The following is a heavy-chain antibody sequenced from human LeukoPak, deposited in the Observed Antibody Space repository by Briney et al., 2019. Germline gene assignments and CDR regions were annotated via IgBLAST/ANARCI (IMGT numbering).Heavy chain of an antibody. CDR1: GGSISSYY. CDR3: VRESQIRDTRFYYFDY. Sequence: PSETLSLTCTISGGSISSYYWNWIRQSAGKGLEWIGRIYASGSTNYNPSLKSRVTMSVDTSKNQFSLKLSSVTAADTAVYYCVRESQIRDTRFYYFDYWGQGTLVTVSS. D-gene: IGHD3-9*01. CDR2: IYASGST. J-gene: IGHJ4*02. V-gene: IGHV4-4*07.